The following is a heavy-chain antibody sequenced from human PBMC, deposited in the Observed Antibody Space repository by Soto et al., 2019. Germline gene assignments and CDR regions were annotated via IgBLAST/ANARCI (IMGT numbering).Heavy chain of an antibody. Sequence: QVQLQQWGAGLLKPSETLSLTCAVYGGSFSGYYWSWIRQPPGKGLEWIGEINHSGSTNYNPSLKSRVTISVDTSKNQFSLKLSSVTAADTAVYYCAGEGYCSGGSCYFAYWGQGTLVTVSS. J-gene: IGHJ4*02. D-gene: IGHD2-15*01. V-gene: IGHV4-34*01. CDR2: INHSGST. CDR1: GGSFSGYY. CDR3: AGEGYCSGGSCYFAY.